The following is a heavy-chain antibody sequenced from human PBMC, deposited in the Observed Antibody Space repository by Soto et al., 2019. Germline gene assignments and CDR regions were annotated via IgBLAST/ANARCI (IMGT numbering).Heavy chain of an antibody. CDR1: GFTFSSYA. J-gene: IGHJ2*01. D-gene: IGHD3-22*01. CDR2: ISGSGGST. CDR3: AKGPVPMWSSGQRRYFDL. Sequence: GGSLRLSCAASGFTFSSYAMSWVRQSPGQGLEWVSGISGSGGSTYYADSVKGRFTISRDNSKNTLYLQMNSLRPEDTAVYYCAKGPVPMWSSGQRRYFDLWGRGTLVTVSS. V-gene: IGHV3-23*01.